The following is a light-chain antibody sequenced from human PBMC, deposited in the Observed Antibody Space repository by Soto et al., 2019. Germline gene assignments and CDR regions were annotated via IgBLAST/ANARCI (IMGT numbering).Light chain of an antibody. V-gene: IGKV3-20*01. CDR2: DAS. J-gene: IGKJ4*01. CDR1: QSVRSTY. Sequence: EIASTQTPGTLSLSPGQRAALSCSASQSVRSTYFAWYQHKPGQAPRLLIFDASTRATGIPDRFSGSGSGTDFTLTISRLEPEDFALYYCHQYGHSPVTFGGGTKVDIK. CDR3: HQYGHSPVT.